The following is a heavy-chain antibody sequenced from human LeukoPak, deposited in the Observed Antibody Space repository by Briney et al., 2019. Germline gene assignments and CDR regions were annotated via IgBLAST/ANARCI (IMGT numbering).Heavy chain of an antibody. CDR2: MNPNSGNT. V-gene: IGHV1-8*01. D-gene: IGHD3-22*01. Sequence: GASVKVSCKASGYTFTSYDINWVRQATGQGLEWMGWMNPNSGNTGYAQKFQGRVTMTRNTSISTAYMELSSLRSEDTAVYYCARESSYYDSSGYQLFDYWGQGTLVTVSS. CDR1: GYTFTSYD. J-gene: IGHJ4*02. CDR3: ARESSYYDSSGYQLFDY.